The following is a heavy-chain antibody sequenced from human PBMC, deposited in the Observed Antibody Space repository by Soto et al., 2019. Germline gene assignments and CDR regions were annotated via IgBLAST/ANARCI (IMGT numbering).Heavy chain of an antibody. V-gene: IGHV4-59*01. CDR1: GGSISSNY. Sequence: SETLSLTCTVSGGSISSNYWTWIRQPPGKGLEWIGYVYNSGSINYNPSLKSRVTISEDTSKSQFSLKVNSMTAADTAVYYCARYRREAVAGYTLDNWGQGILVTVSS. CDR2: VYNSGSI. CDR3: ARYRREAVAGYTLDN. J-gene: IGHJ4*02. D-gene: IGHD6-13*01.